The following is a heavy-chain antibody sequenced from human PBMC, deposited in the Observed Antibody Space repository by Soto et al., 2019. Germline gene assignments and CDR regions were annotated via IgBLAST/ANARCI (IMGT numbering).Heavy chain of an antibody. CDR1: GGTFSSYT. D-gene: IGHD3-22*01. Sequence: GASVKVSCKASGGTFSSYTISWVRQAPGQGLEWMGRIIPILGIANYAQKNQGRVTITADKSTSTAYMELSSLRSEDTAVYYCAGRHPYYYDSSGYYYWGQGTLVTVSS. J-gene: IGHJ4*02. V-gene: IGHV1-69*02. CDR2: IIPILGIA. CDR3: AGRHPYYYDSSGYYY.